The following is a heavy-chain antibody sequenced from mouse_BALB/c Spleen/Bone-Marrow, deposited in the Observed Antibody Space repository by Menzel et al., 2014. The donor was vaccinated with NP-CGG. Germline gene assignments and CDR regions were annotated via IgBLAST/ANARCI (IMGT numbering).Heavy chain of an antibody. CDR1: GFNIKDPY. CDR3: ARRTRYAMDY. D-gene: IGHD3-3*01. Sequence: EVQLQQSGAELVKPGASVKLSCTASGFNIKDPYMHWVKQRPEQGLEWIGRIDPANGNTKYDPKFQGKATITADTSSNTAYLQLSSLTSEDTAVYYCARRTRYAMDYWGQGTSVTVSS. V-gene: IGHV14-3*02. CDR2: IDPANGNT. J-gene: IGHJ4*01.